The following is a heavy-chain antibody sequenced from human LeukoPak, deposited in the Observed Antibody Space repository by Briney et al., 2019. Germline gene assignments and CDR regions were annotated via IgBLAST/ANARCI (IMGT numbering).Heavy chain of an antibody. Sequence: GGSLRLSCAASGFXFNNYWIHWVRQAPGMGLVWVSRIDGGGSSTSYADSVKGRFTISRDSAKNTLYLQMDSLRAEDTAVYYCASYGGFDYFDFWGQGTLVTVSS. CDR1: GFXFNNYW. V-gene: IGHV3-74*01. D-gene: IGHD4-23*01. CDR2: IDGGGSST. CDR3: ASYGGFDYFDF. J-gene: IGHJ4*02.